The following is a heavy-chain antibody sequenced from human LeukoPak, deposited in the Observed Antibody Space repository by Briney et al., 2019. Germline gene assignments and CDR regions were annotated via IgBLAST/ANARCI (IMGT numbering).Heavy chain of an antibody. V-gene: IGHV4-38-2*01. CDR3: ARRQDWGPYRTDFDY. J-gene: IGHJ4*02. CDR2: IYHSGST. CDR1: GYSISSGYY. Sequence: SETLSLTCAVSGYSISSGYYWGWIRQPPGKGLEWIGSIYHSGSTYYNPSLKSRVTISVDTSKNQFSLKLSSVTAAETAVYYGARRQDWGPYRTDFDYWGQGTLVTVSS. D-gene: IGHD3/OR15-3a*01.